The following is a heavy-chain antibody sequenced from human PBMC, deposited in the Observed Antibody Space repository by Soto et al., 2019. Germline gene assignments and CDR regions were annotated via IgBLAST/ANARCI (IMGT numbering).Heavy chain of an antibody. CDR2: IKTSAGGGAT. D-gene: IGHD2-15*01. Sequence: EVQLVESAGGLVKPGGSLRLSCVASGFSFNEAWMNWVSQAPGQGLEWVGRIKTSAGGGATNYAAPVRGRFTISRDDSKNTLYLRMNSPITEDTGIYYCTTGSVEGIWGQGTTVIFSS. CDR3: TTGSVEGI. CDR1: GFSFNEAW. J-gene: IGHJ6*02. V-gene: IGHV3-15*07.